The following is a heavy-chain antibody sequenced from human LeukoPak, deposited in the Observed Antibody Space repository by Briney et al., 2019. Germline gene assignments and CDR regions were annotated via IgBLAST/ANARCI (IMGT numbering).Heavy chain of an antibody. J-gene: IGHJ3*01. D-gene: IGHD3-3*01. CDR2: IYSGGST. CDR1: GFTVSSNY. V-gene: IGHV3-66*02. Sequence: GGSLRLSCAVSGFTVSSNYMTWVRRAPGKGLEWVSVIYSGGSTYYADSVKGRFTISRDNSKNTLYLQMNSLRAEDTAVYYCARESGWGLPHAFDFWGQGTMVTVSS. CDR3: ARESGWGLPHAFDF.